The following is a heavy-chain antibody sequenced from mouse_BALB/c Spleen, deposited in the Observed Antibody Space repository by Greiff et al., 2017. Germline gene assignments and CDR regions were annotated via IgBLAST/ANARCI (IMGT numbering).Heavy chain of an antibody. CDR1: GFNIKDTY. CDR2: IDPANGNT. Sequence: VQLQQSGAELVKPGASVKLSCTASGFNIKDTYMHWVKQRPEQGLEWIGRIDPANGNTKYDPKFQGKATITADTSSNTAYLQLSSLTSEDTAVYYCAKYGNYVGYFDYWGQGTTLTVSA. J-gene: IGHJ2*01. CDR3: AKYGNYVGYFDY. V-gene: IGHV14-3*02. D-gene: IGHD2-10*02.